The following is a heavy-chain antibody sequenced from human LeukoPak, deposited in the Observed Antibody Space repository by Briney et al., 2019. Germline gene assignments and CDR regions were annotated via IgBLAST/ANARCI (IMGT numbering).Heavy chain of an antibody. D-gene: IGHD3-3*01. V-gene: IGHV3-21*01. CDR1: GFTFSSYS. Sequence: GGSLRLSCAASGFTFSSYSMDWVSQAPGKGLEWVSSITSSSGYIYYADSVKGRFTISRDNAKNSLFLQMNSLGAEDTAVYYCARTYDFGRGPPGDAFDNWGPGTWVIVSA. J-gene: IGHJ3*02. CDR2: ITSSSGYI. CDR3: ARTYDFGRGPPGDAFDN.